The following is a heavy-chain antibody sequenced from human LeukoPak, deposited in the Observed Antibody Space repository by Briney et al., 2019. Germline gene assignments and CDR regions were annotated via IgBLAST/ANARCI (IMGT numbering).Heavy chain of an antibody. J-gene: IGHJ6*03. D-gene: IGHD2-15*01. V-gene: IGHV4-39*01. CDR3: ARLVTGYCSGGSCYSDHYYFYMDV. Sequence: PSETLSLTCTVSSGSISSSSYYWGWIRQPPGKGLEWIGRIYYSGRTYYNSSLKSRVTISVDTSKNQFSLKLSSVTAADTAVYYCARLVTGYCSGGSCYSDHYYFYMDVWGKGTTVTVSS. CDR2: IYYSGRT. CDR1: SGSISSSSYY.